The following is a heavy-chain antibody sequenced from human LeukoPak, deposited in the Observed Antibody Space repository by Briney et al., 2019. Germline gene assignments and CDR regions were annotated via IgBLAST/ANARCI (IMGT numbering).Heavy chain of an antibody. D-gene: IGHD1-14*01. CDR1: GIILSSYW. CDR2: IKQDGSEK. J-gene: IGHJ5*01. Sequence: GGSLTLSCAASGIILSSYWMSWVRQAPGKGLEWVANIKQDGSEKWYVDSVKGRFTISRDNAKNSLYLQMNSLRVEDTAVYYCAREFRSGYNTRWFDYWGQGTLVTVSS. V-gene: IGHV3-7*01. CDR3: AREFRSGYNTRWFDY.